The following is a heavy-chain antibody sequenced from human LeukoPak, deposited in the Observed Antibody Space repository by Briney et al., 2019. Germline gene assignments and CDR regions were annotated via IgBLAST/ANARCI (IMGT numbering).Heavy chain of an antibody. V-gene: IGHV5-51*01. Sequence: GESLKISCKGSGYSLTSYWIGWVRQMPGKGLEWMGIIYPGDSDTRYSPSFQGQVTISADKSISTAYLQWGSLKASDTAMYYCARQYSSSWYYFDYWGQGTLVTVSS. D-gene: IGHD6-13*01. CDR1: GYSLTSYW. CDR3: ARQYSSSWYYFDY. CDR2: IYPGDSDT. J-gene: IGHJ4*02.